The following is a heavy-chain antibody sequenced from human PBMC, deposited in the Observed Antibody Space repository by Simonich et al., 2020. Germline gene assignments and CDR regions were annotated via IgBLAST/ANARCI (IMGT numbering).Heavy chain of an antibody. CDR3: ARGRLTGDKGAFDI. CDR2: INPNSGGT. V-gene: IGHV1-2*02. J-gene: IGHJ3*02. Sequence: QVQLVQSGAEVKKPGASVKVSCKASGYTFTGSYMPWVRQAPGQGLGGMGGINPNSGGTNSAQTFQGRVTKTRDTSISTAYMELSRLRSDDTAVYYCARGRLTGDKGAFDIWGQGTMVTVSS. D-gene: IGHD7-27*01. CDR1: GYTFTGSY.